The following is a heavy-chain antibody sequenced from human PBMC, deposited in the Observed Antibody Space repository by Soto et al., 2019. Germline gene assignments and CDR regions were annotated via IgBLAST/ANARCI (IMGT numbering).Heavy chain of an antibody. V-gene: IGHV1-24*01. CDR3: ATGILTFGVVAAPYYFDY. CDR1: GYTFTNYY. J-gene: IGHJ4*02. CDR2: FDPEDGET. D-gene: IGHD3-3*01. Sequence: GASVKVSCKASGYTFTNYYMHWVRQAPGKGLEWMGGFDPEDGETIYAQKFQGRVTMTEDTSTDTAYMELSSLRSEDTAVYYCATGILTFGVVAAPYYFDYWGQGTLVTVSS.